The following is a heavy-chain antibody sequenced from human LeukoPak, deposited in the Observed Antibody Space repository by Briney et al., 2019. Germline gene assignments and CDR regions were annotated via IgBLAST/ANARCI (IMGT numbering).Heavy chain of an antibody. CDR3: AREFCSGGSCSFGDYFDH. CDR2: ISAYNGNT. D-gene: IGHD2-15*01. V-gene: IGHV1-18*04. Sequence: ASVKVSCKASGYTFTSYGISWVRQAPGQGLEWMGWISAYNGNTNYAQKLQGRVTMTTDTSTSTAYMELRSLRSDDTAVYYCAREFCSGGSCSFGDYFDHWGQGTLVTVSS. CDR1: GYTFTSYG. J-gene: IGHJ4*02.